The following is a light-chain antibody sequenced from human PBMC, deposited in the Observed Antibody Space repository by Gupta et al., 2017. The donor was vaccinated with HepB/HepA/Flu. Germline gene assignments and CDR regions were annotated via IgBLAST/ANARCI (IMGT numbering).Light chain of an antibody. CDR3: QQRSNRPRT. Sequence: EIVLTQSPATLSLSPGERATLPCRASQSISSYLAWYQQRPGQAPRLLIYEASNRATGIPARFSGSGSGTDFTLTISSLEPEDFAAYYCQQRSNRPRTFGGGTKVEIK. CDR2: EAS. CDR1: QSISSY. V-gene: IGKV3-11*01. J-gene: IGKJ4*01.